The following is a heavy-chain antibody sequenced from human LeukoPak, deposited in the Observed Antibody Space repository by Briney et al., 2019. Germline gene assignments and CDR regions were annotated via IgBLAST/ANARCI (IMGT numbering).Heavy chain of an antibody. D-gene: IGHD3-22*01. J-gene: IGHJ3*02. CDR3: ARGPDQATEDYYDSSGYYLASAFDI. V-gene: IGHV3-74*01. CDR1: GFTFSRYW. CDR2: INSDGRST. Sequence: GGSLRLSCVASGFTFSRYWMHWVRQAPGKGLVWVSRINSDGRSTNYADSVKGRFSISRDNAENTLYLQMNSLRVEDTAVYYCARGPDQATEDYYDSSGYYLASAFDIWGQGTMVTVSS.